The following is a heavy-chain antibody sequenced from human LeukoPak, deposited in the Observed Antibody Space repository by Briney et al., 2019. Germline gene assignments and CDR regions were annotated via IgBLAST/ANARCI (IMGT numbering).Heavy chain of an antibody. D-gene: IGHD6-13*01. CDR2: IKQDGSEK. J-gene: IGHJ6*03. V-gene: IGHV3-7*01. Sequence: HPGGSLRLSCAASGFSISIAWMSWVRQAPGKGLEWVANIKQDGSEKYYVDSVKGRFTISRDNAKNSLYLQMNSLRAEDTAVYYCARLVRGEYYYYYYMDVWGKGTTVTVSS. CDR3: ARLVRGEYYYYYYMDV. CDR1: GFSISIAW.